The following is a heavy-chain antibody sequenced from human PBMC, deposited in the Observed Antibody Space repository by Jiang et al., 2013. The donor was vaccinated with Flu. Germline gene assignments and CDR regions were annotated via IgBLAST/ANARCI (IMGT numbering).Heavy chain of an antibody. J-gene: IGHJ2*01. CDR3: ARGPFEWTDWYFET. CDR1: SGSISDSRYS. V-gene: IGHV4-61*02. D-gene: IGHD3-3*01. Sequence: PGLVKPSQTLSLTCTASSGSISDSRYSWGWIRQPPVRDWSGLGICIPVGVSTTLPSSVGLTISEGVSKNQFALRLTSVTAADTAVYYCARGPFEWTDWYFETWGRGTQVIVSS. CDR2: CIPVGV.